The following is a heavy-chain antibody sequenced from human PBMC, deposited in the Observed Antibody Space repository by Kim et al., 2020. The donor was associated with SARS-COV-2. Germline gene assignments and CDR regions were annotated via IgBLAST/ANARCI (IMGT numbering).Heavy chain of an antibody. J-gene: IGHJ4*02. Sequence: ASVKGRFTISRDHAKNSLYLQMNSLRAEDTAVYYCARYCSGGSCHGDFDYWGQGTLVTVSS. D-gene: IGHD2-15*01. CDR3: ARYCSGGSCHGDFDY. V-gene: IGHV3-21*01.